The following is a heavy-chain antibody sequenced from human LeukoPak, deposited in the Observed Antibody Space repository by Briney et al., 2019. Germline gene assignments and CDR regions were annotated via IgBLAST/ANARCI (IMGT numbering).Heavy chain of an antibody. V-gene: IGHV3-7*01. CDR1: GLTYNSYW. J-gene: IGHJ4*02. CDR3: ARDKVGCSSTSCYGGTGLGY. D-gene: IGHD2-2*01. CDR2: INQDGSKS. Sequence: GGSLRLSCAASGLTYNSYWMSWVRQAPGKGLRWVAHINQDGSKSNYVDSVKGRFTISRDNAKNSLYLQMNSLRAEDTAVYYCARDKVGCSSTSCYGGTGLGYWGQGTLVTVSS.